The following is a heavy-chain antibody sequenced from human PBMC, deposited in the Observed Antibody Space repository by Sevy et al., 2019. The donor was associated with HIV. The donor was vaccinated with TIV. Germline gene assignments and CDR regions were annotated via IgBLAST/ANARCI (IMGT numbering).Heavy chain of an antibody. CDR2: IRSNGGST. CDR3: VKDRASYYDFWRGASILSGMDV. D-gene: IGHD3-3*01. V-gene: IGHV3-64D*06. J-gene: IGHJ6*02. Sequence: GGSLRLSCSASGFTFSSYAMHWVRQAPGKGLEYVSAIRSNGGSTYYADSVKGRFTISRANSKNTVYLQMSSLRAEDTAVYYCVKDRASYYDFWRGASILSGMDVWGQGTTVTVSS. CDR1: GFTFSSYA.